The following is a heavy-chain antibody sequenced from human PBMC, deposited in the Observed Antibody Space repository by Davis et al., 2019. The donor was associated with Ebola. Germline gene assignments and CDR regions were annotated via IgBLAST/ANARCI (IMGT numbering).Heavy chain of an antibody. D-gene: IGHD5-24*01. CDR1: GYTFTGYY. CDR3: ARANRWLQASFDY. Sequence: ASVKVSCKASGYTFTGYYMHWVRQAPGQGLEWMGWISAYNGNTNYAQKLQGRVTMTTDTSTSTAYMELRSLRSDDTAVYYCARANRWLQASFDYWGQGTLVTVSS. V-gene: IGHV1-18*04. CDR2: ISAYNGNT. J-gene: IGHJ4*02.